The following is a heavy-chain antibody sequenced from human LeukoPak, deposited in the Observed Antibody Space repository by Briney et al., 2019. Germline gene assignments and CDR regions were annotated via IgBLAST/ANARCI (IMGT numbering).Heavy chain of an antibody. D-gene: IGHD2-15*01. J-gene: IGHJ6*03. Sequence: ASVKVSCKASGYTFTGYYMHWVRQAPGQGLEWMGWINPNSGGTNYAQKFQGRVTMTRDTSISTAYMELSRLRSDDTAVYYCARGDFTYGVVAAPWYYYYYMDVWGKGTTVTVSS. CDR1: GYTFTGYY. CDR2: INPNSGGT. CDR3: ARGDFTYGVVAAPWYYYYYMDV. V-gene: IGHV1-2*02.